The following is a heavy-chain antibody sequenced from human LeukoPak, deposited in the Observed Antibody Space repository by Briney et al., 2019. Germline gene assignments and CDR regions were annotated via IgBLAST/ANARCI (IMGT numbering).Heavy chain of an antibody. V-gene: IGHV1-2*02. CDR2: INPNSGVT. CDR1: GYTFTDYY. CDR3: SREDY. J-gene: IGHJ4*02. Sequence: ASVKVSCKASGYTFTDYYLHWVRHAPGQGLEWVGWINPNSGVTNYAQKFQGRVSMTSDTSISTVYMELSRLRPDEPAVYYCSREDYWGQGTLVTVSS.